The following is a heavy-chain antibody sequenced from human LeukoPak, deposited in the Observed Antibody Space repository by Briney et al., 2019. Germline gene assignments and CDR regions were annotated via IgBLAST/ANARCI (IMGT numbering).Heavy chain of an antibody. D-gene: IGHD4-17*01. J-gene: IGHJ4*02. V-gene: IGHV3-7*03. Sequence: GGSLRLSCAASGFTFSSYWMTWVRQAPGKGLEWVANINPDGSEKYYVDSVKGRFTISRDNAKNSLSLQMNSLRAEDTAVYYCAKGLDYGEIYYFDYWGQGTLVTVSS. CDR3: AKGLDYGEIYYFDY. CDR2: INPDGSEK. CDR1: GFTFSSYW.